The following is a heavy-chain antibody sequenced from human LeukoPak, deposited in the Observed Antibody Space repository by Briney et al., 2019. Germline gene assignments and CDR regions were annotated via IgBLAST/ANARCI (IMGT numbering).Heavy chain of an antibody. CDR1: GGTFSSYA. D-gene: IGHD6-13*01. J-gene: IGHJ4*02. Sequence: SVKVSCKASGGTFSSYAISWVRQAPGQGLEWMGGIIPIFGTANYAQKFQGRVTITTDESTSTAYMELSSLRSEDTAVYYCATEGCIAAAGVTFGYWGQGTLVTVSS. CDR2: IIPIFGTA. CDR3: ATEGCIAAAGVTFGY. V-gene: IGHV1-69*05.